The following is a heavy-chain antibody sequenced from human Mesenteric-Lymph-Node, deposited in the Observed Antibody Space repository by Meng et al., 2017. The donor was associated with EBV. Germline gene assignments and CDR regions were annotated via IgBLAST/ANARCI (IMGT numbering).Heavy chain of an antibody. CDR1: SGTISSYY. Sequence: QVQPQEVGPGLVKPSGTLSLACSVSSGTISSYYCSCSGKSAGKGLEWIGQIDYSGTTKYNPSLKSRVTLSVDTSKNQLSLRLTSVTAADTAIYYCARDHSSGYGFWSTYSVFDPWGQGTLVTVSS. CDR2: IDYSGTT. J-gene: IGHJ5*02. D-gene: IGHD3-3*01. V-gene: IGHV4-59*01. CDR3: ARDHSSGYGFWSTYSVFDP.